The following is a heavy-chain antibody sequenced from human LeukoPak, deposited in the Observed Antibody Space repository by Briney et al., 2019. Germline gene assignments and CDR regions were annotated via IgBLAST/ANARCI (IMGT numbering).Heavy chain of an antibody. CDR1: GYTFTSYG. Sequence: ASVKVSCKASGYTFTSYGISWVRQAPGQGLEWMGWISAYNGNTNYAQKLQGRVTMTTDTSTSTAYMELRSLRSDDTAVYYCARDFGRSGSYENFDYWGQGTLVTVSS. CDR3: ARDFGRSGSYENFDY. D-gene: IGHD1-26*01. J-gene: IGHJ4*02. V-gene: IGHV1-18*01. CDR2: ISAYNGNT.